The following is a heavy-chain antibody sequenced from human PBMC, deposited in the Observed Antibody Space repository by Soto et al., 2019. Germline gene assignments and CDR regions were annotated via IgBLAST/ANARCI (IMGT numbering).Heavy chain of an antibody. V-gene: IGHV3-15*01. CDR1: RFTFTNAW. D-gene: IGHD1-20*01. CDR2: IKSRADGGTT. Sequence: EVQLVESGGGLVEPGGSLRLSCEASRFTFTNAWMTWVRQAPAKGPEWVGRIKSRADGGTTNYAAPVKDRFTISRDDSKNTVYLQMSTLKTDDTAVYYCARYTGGDWFDPWGQGSLVTFSS. CDR3: ARYTGGDWFDP. J-gene: IGHJ5*02.